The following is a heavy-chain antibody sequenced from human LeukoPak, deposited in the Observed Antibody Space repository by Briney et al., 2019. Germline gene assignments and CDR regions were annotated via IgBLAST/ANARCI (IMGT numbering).Heavy chain of an antibody. J-gene: IGHJ4*02. CDR1: GFTFSSFA. CDR3: AKDQGGPFDY. V-gene: IGHV3-23*01. CDR2: MSGSGGST. Sequence: GGSLRLSCAASGFTFSSFAMSWVRQAPGKRLEWVSGMSGSGGSTYYADSVKGRFTISRDSSKNTLYLQMNSLRAEDTAVYYCAKDQGGPFDYWGQGSLVTVSS.